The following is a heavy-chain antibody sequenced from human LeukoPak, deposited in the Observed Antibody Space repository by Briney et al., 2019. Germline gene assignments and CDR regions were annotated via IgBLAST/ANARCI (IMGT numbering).Heavy chain of an antibody. Sequence: GGSLRLSCAASGFTFSSYAMSWVRQAPGKGLEWVSAISGSGGNTYFADSVKGRFTISRDNSKNTLYLQMNSLRAEDTAVYYCARVLAKTGKDVWGKGTTVTISS. CDR3: ARVLAKTGKDV. CDR1: GFTFSSYA. CDR2: ISGSGGNT. V-gene: IGHV3-23*01. J-gene: IGHJ6*04.